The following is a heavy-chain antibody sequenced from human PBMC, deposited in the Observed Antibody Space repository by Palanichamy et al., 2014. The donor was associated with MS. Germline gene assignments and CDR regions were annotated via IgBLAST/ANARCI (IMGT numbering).Heavy chain of an antibody. D-gene: IGHD3-3*01. J-gene: IGHJ4*02. CDR1: GFTFSHAW. CDR2: IKNKIDGGTT. V-gene: IGHV3-15*01. CDR3: MTGFEGSGNYNDY. Sequence: EVQMVESGGGLVKPGGSLRLACAASGFTFSHAWMNWVRQAPGKGLEWVGRIKNKIDGGTTDLAAPVTGRFTISRDDSRNTLYLQMHSLKTEDTAVYFWMTGFEGSGNYNDYWGPGTLVTVSP.